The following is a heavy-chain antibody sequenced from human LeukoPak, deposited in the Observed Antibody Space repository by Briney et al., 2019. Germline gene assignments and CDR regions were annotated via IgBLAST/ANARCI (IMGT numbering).Heavy chain of an antibody. V-gene: IGHV3-30*02. CDR1: GFTFSSYG. CDR3: AKANGSYSYYFDY. CDR2: IRYDGSNK. J-gene: IGHJ4*02. D-gene: IGHD1-26*01. Sequence: PGGSLRLSCAASGFTFSSYGMHWVRQAPGKGLEWVAFIRYDGSNKYYADSVKGRFTISRDNSKNTLYLQMNSLRAEDTAVYYCAKANGSYSYYFDYWGQGTLVTVSS.